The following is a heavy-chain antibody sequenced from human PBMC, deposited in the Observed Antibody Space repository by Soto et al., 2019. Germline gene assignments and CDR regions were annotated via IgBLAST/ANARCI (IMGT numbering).Heavy chain of an antibody. CDR2: ISAYNAHT. CDR1: GYTFSSYG. V-gene: IGHV1-18*01. Sequence: QVQLVQSGAEVKKPGASVKVSCKASGYTFSSYGITWVRQAPGQGLEWMGWISAYNAHTNYGQKFQDRVSLTTDTSTNTSYMEMRSLRSDDTAFYFCARVFRWSSSSWGFDSWGQGTLVTVSS. CDR3: ARVFRWSSSSWGFDS. D-gene: IGHD6-6*01. J-gene: IGHJ4*02.